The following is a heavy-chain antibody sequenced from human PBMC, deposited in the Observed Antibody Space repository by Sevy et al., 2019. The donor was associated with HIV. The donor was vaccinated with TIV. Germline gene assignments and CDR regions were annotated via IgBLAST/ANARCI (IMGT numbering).Heavy chain of an antibody. J-gene: IGHJ4*02. CDR1: GFPFSSFA. Sequence: GGSLRLSCSASGFPFSSFAMHWVRQAPGKGLEWVALIWYDGSQKYFAESLKGRLTIARDNSKNTLFLQKHSLRAEDTAVYYCARPILEVTTSTYFDAWGQGTLVTVSS. CDR2: IWYDGSQK. D-gene: IGHD1-26*01. V-gene: IGHV3-33*01. CDR3: ARPILEVTTSTYFDA.